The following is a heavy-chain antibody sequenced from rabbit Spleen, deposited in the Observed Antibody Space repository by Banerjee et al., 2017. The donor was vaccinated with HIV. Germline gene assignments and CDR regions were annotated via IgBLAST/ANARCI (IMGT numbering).Heavy chain of an antibody. J-gene: IGHJ4*01. CDR2: INAATGTP. V-gene: IGHV1S45*01. Sequence: QEQLVESGGGLVKPGASLTLTCKASGFSFSDRCVMCWVRQAPGKGLEWIACINAATGTPVYATWAKGRFTISRISSTTVALQMTSLTAADTATYFCAISYPGSSYGFNLWGQGTLVTVS. CDR1: GFSFSDRCV. CDR3: AISYPGSSYGFNL. D-gene: IGHD8-1*01.